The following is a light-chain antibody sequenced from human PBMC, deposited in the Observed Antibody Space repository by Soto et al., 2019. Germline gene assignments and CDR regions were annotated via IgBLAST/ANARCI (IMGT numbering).Light chain of an antibody. J-gene: IGKJ1*01. CDR1: QGIRSD. CDR2: GAS. V-gene: IGKV1-6*01. Sequence: IQVTQPPPSLSASVGDRVTISCRASQGIRSDLAWYQQKPGKVPKLLIYGASKLASGVPSRFSGSGFGTDFTLTISSLQPEDFATYYCLQDYNFPWAFGQGTKVEIK. CDR3: LQDYNFPWA.